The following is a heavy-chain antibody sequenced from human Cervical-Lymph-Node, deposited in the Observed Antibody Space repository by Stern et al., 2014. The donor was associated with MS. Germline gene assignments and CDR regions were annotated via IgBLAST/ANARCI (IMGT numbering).Heavy chain of an antibody. D-gene: IGHD2/OR15-2a*01. CDR1: GYTFSSYA. V-gene: IGHV1-18*01. J-gene: IGHJ5*02. Sequence: VQLVQSGPEMKNPGASVTVSCKASGYTFSSYAISWVRQAPGQGLEWMGWISAYTGDTNYAQKLQGRVTLTTDTSTSTAYMELGSLTSDDTAVYYCARRIRRGERYNWFDPWGQGTLVTVSS. CDR3: ARRIRRGERYNWFDP. CDR2: ISAYTGDT.